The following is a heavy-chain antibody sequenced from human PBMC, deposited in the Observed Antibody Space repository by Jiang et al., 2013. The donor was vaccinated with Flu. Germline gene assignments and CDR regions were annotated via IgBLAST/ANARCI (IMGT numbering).Heavy chain of an antibody. Sequence: QLVESGGGLVQPGRSLRLSCAASGFTFDDYAMHWVRQAPGKGLEWVSGISWNSGSIGYADSVKGRFTISRDNAKNSLYLQMNSLRAEDTALYYCAKDMGPLSSGWGDFDYWGQGTLVTVSS. CDR2: ISWNSGSI. J-gene: IGHJ4*02. CDR1: GFTFDDYA. CDR3: AKDMGPLSSGWGDFDY. V-gene: IGHV3-9*01. D-gene: IGHD6-19*01.